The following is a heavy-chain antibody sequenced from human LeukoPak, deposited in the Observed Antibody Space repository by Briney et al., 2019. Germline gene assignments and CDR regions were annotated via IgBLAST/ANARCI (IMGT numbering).Heavy chain of an antibody. CDR1: GFTVSNNY. Sequence: GGSLRLSCAASGFTVSNNYMTWVRQAPGKGLEWVSVIYSGGSTYYADSVKGRFTISRDNSKNTLYLQMNSLRAEDTAVYYCAATVGYSSSWYAADYWGQGTLATVSS. CDR2: IYSGGST. D-gene: IGHD6-13*01. J-gene: IGHJ4*02. V-gene: IGHV3-66*01. CDR3: AATVGYSSSWYAADY.